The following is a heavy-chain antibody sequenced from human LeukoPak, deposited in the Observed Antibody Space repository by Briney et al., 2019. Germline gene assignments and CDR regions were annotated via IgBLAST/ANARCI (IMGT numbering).Heavy chain of an antibody. D-gene: IGHD3-16*02. CDR3: ARLDPYDYVWGSYRLGAFDI. CDR2: IYPGDSDT. J-gene: IGHJ3*02. V-gene: IGHV5-51*01. CDR1: GYSFTSYW. Sequence: GESLKISCKGSGYSFTSYWIGWVRQMPGKGLEWMGIIYPGDSDTRYSPSFQGQVTISADKSISTAYLQWSSLKASETAMYYCARLDPYDYVWGSYRLGAFDIWGQGTMVTVSS.